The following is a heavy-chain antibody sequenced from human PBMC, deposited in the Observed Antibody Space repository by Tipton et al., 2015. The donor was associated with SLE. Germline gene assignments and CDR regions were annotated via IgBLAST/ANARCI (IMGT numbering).Heavy chain of an antibody. CDR2: ISHSETT. Sequence: GLVKPSETLSLTCAVYGGSFSGYCWTWMRQPPGRGLEWIGSISHSETTYSNPSLKSRVTMSLDTSNNQFSLQLTSVAAEDTAVYYCARQVTNRWHVVWFDPWGQGTLVTVSS. D-gene: IGHD2-15*01. CDR3: ARQVTNRWHVVWFDP. V-gene: IGHV4-34*01. CDR1: GGSFSGYC. J-gene: IGHJ5*02.